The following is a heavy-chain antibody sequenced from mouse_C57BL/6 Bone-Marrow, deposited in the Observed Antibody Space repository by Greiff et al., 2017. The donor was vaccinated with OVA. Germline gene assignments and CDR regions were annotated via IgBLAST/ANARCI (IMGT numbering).Heavy chain of an antibody. V-gene: IGHV1-54*01. CDR3: ASYDYDARGYAMDY. CDR1: GYAFTNYL. D-gene: IGHD2-4*01. J-gene: IGHJ4*01. CDR2: INPGSGGT. Sequence: QVQLQQSGAELVRPGTSVKVSCKASGYAFTNYLIEWVKQRPGQGLEWIGVINPGSGGTNYNEKFKGKATLTADKSSSTAYMQLSSLTSEDSAVYYCASYDYDARGYAMDYWGQGTSVTVSS.